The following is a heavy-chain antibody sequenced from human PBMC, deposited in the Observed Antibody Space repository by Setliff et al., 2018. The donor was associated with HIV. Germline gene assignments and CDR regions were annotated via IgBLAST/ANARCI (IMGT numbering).Heavy chain of an antibody. CDR1: GYTFTSYG. J-gene: IGHJ3*02. Sequence: ASVKVSCKASGYTFTSYGISWVRQAPGQGLEWMGWISAYNGNTNYAQKLQGRVTMTTDTSTSTAYMELRSLRSDDTAVYYCARDSEWGSYIFWTFDIWGRGTMVTVSS. CDR2: ISAYNGNT. V-gene: IGHV1-18*01. D-gene: IGHD1-26*01. CDR3: ARDSEWGSYIFWTFDI.